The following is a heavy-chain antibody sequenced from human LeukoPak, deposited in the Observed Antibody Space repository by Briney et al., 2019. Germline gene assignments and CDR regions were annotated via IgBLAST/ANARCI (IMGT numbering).Heavy chain of an antibody. CDR2: ISGSDGGT. Sequence: GGSLRLSCVASGFTFGSAAMTWVRQAPGKGLEWVSGISGSDGGTYYADSVKGRFTISRDNSKNTLYLQMNSLRVEDTAIYYCARDRGSGAFDNWGQGTWSPSPQ. CDR3: ARDRGSGAFDN. D-gene: IGHD2-8*02. V-gene: IGHV3-23*01. CDR1: GFTFGSAA. J-gene: IGHJ4*02.